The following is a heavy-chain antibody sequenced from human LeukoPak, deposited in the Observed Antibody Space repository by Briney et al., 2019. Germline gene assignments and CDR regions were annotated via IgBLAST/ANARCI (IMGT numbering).Heavy chain of an antibody. J-gene: IGHJ4*02. CDR1: GYTFTGYY. D-gene: IGHD5-12*01. V-gene: IGHV1-2*02. CDR2: INPNSGGT. Sequence: ASVKVSCKASGYTFTGYYTHWVRQAPGQGLEWMGWINPNSGGTNYAQNFQDRVTMTRDTSISTAYMGLSRLRSDNTAVYYCARDYGGILVAETFDYWGQGTLVTVSS. CDR3: ARDYGGILVAETFDY.